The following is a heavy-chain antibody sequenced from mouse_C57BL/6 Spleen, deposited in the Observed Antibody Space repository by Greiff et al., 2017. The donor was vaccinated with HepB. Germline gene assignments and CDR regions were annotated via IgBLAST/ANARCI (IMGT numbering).Heavy chain of an antibody. J-gene: IGHJ1*03. CDR3: ARKWDWYFDV. CDR2: ISDGGSYT. Sequence: EVNVVESGGGLVKPGGSLKLSCAASGFTFSSYAMSWVRQTPEKRLEWVATISDGGSYTYYPDNVKGRFTISRDNAKNNLYLQMSHLKSEDTAMYYCARKWDWYFDVWGTGTTVTVSS. V-gene: IGHV5-4*03. D-gene: IGHD1-3*01. CDR1: GFTFSSYA.